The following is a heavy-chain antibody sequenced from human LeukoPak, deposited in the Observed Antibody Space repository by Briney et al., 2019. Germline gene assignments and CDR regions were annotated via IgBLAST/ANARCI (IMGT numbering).Heavy chain of an antibody. J-gene: IGHJ4*02. CDR1: GFTFSNHG. CDR2: ISYDGSNK. D-gene: IGHD1-26*01. CDR3: ARGATRVILGSLKTPQGYYFDY. V-gene: IGHV3-30*03. Sequence: GGSLRLSCAASGFTFSNHGMNWVRQAPGKGLEWVAVISYDGSNKYYADSVKGRFTISRDNSKNTLYLQMNSLRAEDTAVYYCARGATRVILGSLKTPQGYYFDYWGQGTLVTVSS.